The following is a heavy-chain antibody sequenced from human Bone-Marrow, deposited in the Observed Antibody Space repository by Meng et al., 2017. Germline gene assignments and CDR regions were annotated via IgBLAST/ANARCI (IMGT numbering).Heavy chain of an antibody. D-gene: IGHD6-19*01. V-gene: IGHV3-33*01. CDR2: IWYDGSNK. CDR1: GVTLSSNG. CDR3: ARDLGQQWLILDY. J-gene: IGHJ4*02. Sequence: GESGEGVVQAGRSRGFSCAAFGVTLSSNGMNWVCQASGKGLEWVAVIWYDGSNKYYADSVKGRFTISRDNYKNTLYLQMNSMRAEDTAVYYCARDLGQQWLILDYWGQGTLVTVSS.